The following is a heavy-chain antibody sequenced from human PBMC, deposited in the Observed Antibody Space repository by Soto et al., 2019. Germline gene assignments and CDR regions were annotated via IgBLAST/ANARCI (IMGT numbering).Heavy chain of an antibody. CDR2: IWFDGVKE. CDR1: GFSFSTYA. CDR3: TRATFDV. Sequence: PLGGSLRLSCAVSGFSFSTYAMHWVRQAPGKGLEWLAIIWFDGVKEYYAESVRGRFTISIDNSKNTVFLQMDTVGAEDSALYYCTRATFDVWGQGTTVTVSS. V-gene: IGHV3-33*01. J-gene: IGHJ6*02.